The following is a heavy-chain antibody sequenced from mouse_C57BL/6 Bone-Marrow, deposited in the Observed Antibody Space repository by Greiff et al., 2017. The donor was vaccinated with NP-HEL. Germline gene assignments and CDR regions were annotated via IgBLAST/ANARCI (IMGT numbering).Heavy chain of an antibody. CDR1: GYTFTDYY. D-gene: IGHD1-1*01. V-gene: IGHV1-76*01. CDR3: ASPNYYGSSYFDY. CDR2: IYPGSGNT. J-gene: IGHJ2*01. Sequence: SGAELVRPGASVKLSCKASGYTFTDYYINWVKQRPGQGLEWIARIYPGSGNTYYNEKFKGKATLTAEKSSSTAYMQLSSLTSEDSAVYFCASPNYYGSSYFDYWGQGTTLTVSS.